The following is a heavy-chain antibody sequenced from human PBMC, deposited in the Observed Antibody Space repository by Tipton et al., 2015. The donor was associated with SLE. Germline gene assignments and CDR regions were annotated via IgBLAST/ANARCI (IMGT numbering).Heavy chain of an antibody. CDR1: GGSISSGRYF. D-gene: IGHD3-10*01. CDR2: VFSSVHI. CDR3: ARNPDYYVSGSHFDF. Sequence: GLVKPSGTLSLTCAVSGGSISSGRYFWSWIRQPAGKGLEWIGRVFSSVHINYNPSLKSRVTISVNTSKNQFSLRLSSVTAADTAMYYCARNPDYYVSGSHFDFWGQGTLVTVSS. V-gene: IGHV4-61*02. J-gene: IGHJ4*02.